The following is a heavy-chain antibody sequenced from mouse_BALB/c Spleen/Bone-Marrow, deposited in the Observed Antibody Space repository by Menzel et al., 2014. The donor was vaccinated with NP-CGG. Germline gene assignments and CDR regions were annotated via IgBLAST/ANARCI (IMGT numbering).Heavy chain of an antibody. V-gene: IGHV14-3*02. J-gene: IGHJ3*01. CDR1: GFNIKDTY. Sequence: DVKLVESGAELVKPGASVKLSCTASGFNIKDTYMHWVKQRPEQGLEWIGRIDPANGNTKYDPKFQGKATITADTSSNTAYLQLSSLTSEDTAVYYCASYYRYDRRFAYWGQGTLVTVSA. CDR2: IDPANGNT. D-gene: IGHD2-14*01. CDR3: ASYYRYDRRFAY.